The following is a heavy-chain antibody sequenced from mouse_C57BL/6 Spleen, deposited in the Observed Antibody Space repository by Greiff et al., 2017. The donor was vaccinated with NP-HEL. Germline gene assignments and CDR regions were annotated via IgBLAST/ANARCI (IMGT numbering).Heavy chain of an antibody. CDR2: VYPYNGGT. V-gene: IGHV1-36*01. Sequence: VQLQQSGPVLVKPGPSVKISCKASGFTFTDYYMHWVKQSHGKSLEWIGLVYPYNGGTRYNQKFKGKATLTVDTSSSTAYMELNSLTSEDSAVYYCARNYDYDEAWFAYWGQGTLVTVSA. J-gene: IGHJ3*01. CDR3: ARNYDYDEAWFAY. CDR1: GFTFTDYY. D-gene: IGHD2-4*01.